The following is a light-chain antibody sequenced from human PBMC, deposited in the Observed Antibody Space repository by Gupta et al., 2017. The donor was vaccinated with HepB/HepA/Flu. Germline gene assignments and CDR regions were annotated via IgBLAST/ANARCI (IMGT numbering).Light chain of an antibody. Sequence: IALPQSPATIPWSPGDTATLSCRASQSVGNYLAWYQQRPGQAPRPLIYDVSQRATGIPARFSGSGFGTDFTLTISSLEPEDFAIYYCQQRSNWPLTFGGGTKLDIK. CDR2: DVS. CDR1: QSVGNY. CDR3: QQRSNWPLT. V-gene: IGKV3-11*01. J-gene: IGKJ4*01.